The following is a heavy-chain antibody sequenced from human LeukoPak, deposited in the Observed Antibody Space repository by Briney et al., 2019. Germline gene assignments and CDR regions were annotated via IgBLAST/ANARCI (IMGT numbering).Heavy chain of an antibody. CDR2: MNPNSGNT. V-gene: IGHV1-8*01. J-gene: IGHJ6*02. CDR1: GYTFTSYD. CDR3: ARDQGPRLLWFGESSHRYYYGMDV. Sequence: ASVKVSCKASGYTFTSYDINWVRQATGQGLEWMGWMNPNSGNTGYAQKSQGRVTMTRNTSISTAYMELSSLRSEDTAVYYCARDQGPRLLWFGESSHRYYYGMDVWGQGTTVTVSS. D-gene: IGHD3-10*01.